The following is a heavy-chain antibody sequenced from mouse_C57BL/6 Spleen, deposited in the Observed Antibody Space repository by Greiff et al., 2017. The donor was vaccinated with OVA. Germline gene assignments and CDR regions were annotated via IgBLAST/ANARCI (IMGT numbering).Heavy chain of an antibody. V-gene: IGHV1-5*01. CDR2: IYPGNSDT. D-gene: IGHD2-5*01. CDR3: TRGDSNDYFDY. J-gene: IGHJ2*01. CDR1: GYTFTSYW. Sequence: EVQLQQSGTVLARPGASVKMSCKTSGYTFTSYWMHWVKQRPGQGLEWIGAIYPGNSDTSYNQKFKGKAKLTAVTSASTAYMGLSSLTNEDSAVYYCTRGDSNDYFDYWGQGTTLTVSA.